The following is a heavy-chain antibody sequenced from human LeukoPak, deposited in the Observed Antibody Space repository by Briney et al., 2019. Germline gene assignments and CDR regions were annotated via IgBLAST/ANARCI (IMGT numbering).Heavy chain of an antibody. CDR3: AGIAVAGLY. CDR1: GFTFSSYG. V-gene: IGHV3-30*02. D-gene: IGHD6-19*01. CDR2: IRYDGSYK. Sequence: GGSLRLSCAASGFTFSSYGMHWVRQAPGKGLEWVAFIRYDGSYKYYADSVNGRFTISRDNSKNTLYLQMDNLRPDDTAIYYCAGIAVAGLYWGQGTLVTVSS. J-gene: IGHJ4*02.